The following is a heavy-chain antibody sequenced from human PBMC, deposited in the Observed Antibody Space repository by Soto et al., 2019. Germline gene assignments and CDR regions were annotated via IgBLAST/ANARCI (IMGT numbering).Heavy chain of an antibody. D-gene: IGHD6-13*01. Sequence: GGSLRLSCAASGFSFSTYAMSWVRQAPGKGLEWVSGISGSGGTTYYADSVKGRFTISRDDSKNTLYLQVNSLRVEDTAVYYCAKDQAAAGTISRYFQHWGQGTLVTVSS. CDR2: ISGSGGTT. V-gene: IGHV3-23*01. CDR3: AKDQAAAGTISRYFQH. J-gene: IGHJ1*01. CDR1: GFSFSTYA.